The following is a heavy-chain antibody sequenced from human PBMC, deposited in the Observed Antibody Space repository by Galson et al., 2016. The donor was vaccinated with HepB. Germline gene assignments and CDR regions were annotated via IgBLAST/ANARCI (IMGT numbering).Heavy chain of an antibody. CDR2: INIDGNSI. CDR3: TSDYYGSLDH. V-gene: IGHV3-74*01. Sequence: SLRLSCAASGFTFTNYGMHWVRQAPGTGLVWVSRINIDGNSITYADSVKGRFAISRDNAKNTVHLQMNSLRAEDTAVYYCTSDYYGSLDHWGQGTLVTVSS. D-gene: IGHD3-10*01. J-gene: IGHJ4*02. CDR1: GFTFTNYG.